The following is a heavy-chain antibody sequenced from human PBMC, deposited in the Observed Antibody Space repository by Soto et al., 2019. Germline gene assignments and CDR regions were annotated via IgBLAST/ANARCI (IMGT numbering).Heavy chain of an antibody. CDR1: GGSISSYY. V-gene: IGHV4-4*07. CDR3: ARWYAVGGTLRGGYFDY. Sequence: QVQLQESGPGLVKPSETLSLTCTVSGGSISSYYWSWIRQPAGKGLEWIGRIYTSGSTNYNPSLKSRVTTSLDTSKNQFSLKLSSVPAADTAVYYCARWYAVGGTLRGGYFDYWGQGTLVTVSS. D-gene: IGHD2-15*01. CDR2: IYTSGST. J-gene: IGHJ4*02.